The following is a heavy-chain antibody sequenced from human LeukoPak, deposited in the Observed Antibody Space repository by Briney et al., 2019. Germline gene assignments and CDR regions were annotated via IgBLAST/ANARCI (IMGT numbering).Heavy chain of an antibody. V-gene: IGHV1-2*02. J-gene: IGHJ6*03. Sequence: ASVKVSCKASGYTFTGYYMHWVRQAPGQGLEWMGWINPNSGGTNYAQKFQGRVTMTRDTSISTAYMELSRLRSGDTAVYYCARWAGSAGYYYYYMDVWGKGTTVTVSS. CDR3: ARWAGSAGYYYYYMDV. D-gene: IGHD1-14*01. CDR2: INPNSGGT. CDR1: GYTFTGYY.